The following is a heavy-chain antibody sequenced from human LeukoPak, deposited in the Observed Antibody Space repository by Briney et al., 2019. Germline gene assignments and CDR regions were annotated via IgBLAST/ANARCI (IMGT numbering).Heavy chain of an antibody. CDR2: SNAGNGNT. V-gene: IGHV1-3*02. Sequence: ASVKVSCKASGYTFTSYAMHWVRQAPGQRLEWMGWSNAGNGNTKYSQEFQGRVTITRDTSASTAYMELSSLRSEDMAVYYCAKVEDYGDYGPPKHWGQGTLVTVSS. CDR3: AKVEDYGDYGPPKH. CDR1: GYTFTSYA. D-gene: IGHD4-17*01. J-gene: IGHJ4*02.